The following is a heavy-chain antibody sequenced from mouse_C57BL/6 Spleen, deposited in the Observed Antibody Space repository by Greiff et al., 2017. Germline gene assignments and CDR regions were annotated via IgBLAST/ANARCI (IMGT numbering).Heavy chain of an antibody. CDR2: IYPGDGDT. D-gene: IGHD2-1*01. J-gene: IGHJ2*01. CDR3: ARDGNFDY. V-gene: IGHV1-80*01. CDR1: GYAFSSSW. Sequence: QVQLQQSGAELVKPGASVKISCKASGYAFSSSWMNWVKQRPGKGLEWIGQIYPGDGDTNYNGKFKGKATLTADKSSSTAYMQLSSLTSEDSAVYFCARDGNFDYWGQGTTLTVSS.